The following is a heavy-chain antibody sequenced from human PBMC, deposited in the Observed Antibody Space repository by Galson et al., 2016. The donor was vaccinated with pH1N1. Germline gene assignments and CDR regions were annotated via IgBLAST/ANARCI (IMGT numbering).Heavy chain of an antibody. D-gene: IGHD3-9*01. CDR1: GFTFGTHA. Sequence: SLRLSCAASGFTFGTHAMTWVRQAPGKGLQWVAAISGRGGSREYADSVKGRFTISRDNSKNTLYLQMNSVRVGDTGIYYCVRLVDDAVTGYPFHFDFWGQGALVTVST. CDR3: VRLVDDAVTGYPFHFDF. V-gene: IGHV3-23*01. CDR2: ISGRGGSR. J-gene: IGHJ4*02.